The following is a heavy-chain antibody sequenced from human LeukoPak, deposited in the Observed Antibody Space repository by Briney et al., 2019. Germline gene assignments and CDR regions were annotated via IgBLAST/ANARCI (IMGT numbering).Heavy chain of an antibody. CDR3: VSFYETY. Sequence: HPGGSLRLSCAASGIYWMHWVRQAPGKGLVWVSHINSDGSWTSYADSVKGRFTISKDNAKNTVYLQMSNLRVEDTAVYYCVSFYETYWGRGTLVTVSS. CDR1: GIYW. J-gene: IGHJ4*02. CDR2: INSDGSWT. D-gene: IGHD2/OR15-2a*01. V-gene: IGHV3-74*01.